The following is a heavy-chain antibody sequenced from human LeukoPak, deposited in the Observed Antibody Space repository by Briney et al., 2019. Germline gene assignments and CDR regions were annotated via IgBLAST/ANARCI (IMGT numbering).Heavy chain of an antibody. CDR1: GFTFDDYG. CDR2: ISWNSGSI. D-gene: IGHD1-1*01. V-gene: IGHV3-20*04. CDR3: TTDGMGNFDY. J-gene: IGHJ4*02. Sequence: GGSLRLSCAASGFTFDDYGMSWVRQAPGKGLEWVSGISWNSGSIGYADSVKGRFTISRDNAKNSLYLQMNSLKTEDTAVYYCTTDGMGNFDYWGQGTLVTVSS.